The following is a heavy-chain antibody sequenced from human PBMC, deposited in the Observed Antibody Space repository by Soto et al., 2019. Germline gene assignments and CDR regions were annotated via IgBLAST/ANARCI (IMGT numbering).Heavy chain of an antibody. CDR1: GYTFTGYY. CDR3: AREASSSYHFDY. D-gene: IGHD6-13*01. J-gene: IGHJ4*02. V-gene: IGHV1-2*04. CDR2: INPNSGGT. Sequence: ASVKVSCKASGYTFTGYYMHWVRQAPGQGLEWMGWINPNSGGTNYAQKFQGWVTMTRDTSISTASMELSRLRSDDTAVYYCAREASSSYHFDYWGQGTLVTVSS.